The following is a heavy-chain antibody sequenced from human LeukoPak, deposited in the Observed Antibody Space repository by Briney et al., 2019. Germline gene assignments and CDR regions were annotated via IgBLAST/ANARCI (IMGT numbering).Heavy chain of an antibody. J-gene: IGHJ5*02. D-gene: IGHD5-18*01. V-gene: IGHV3-23*01. Sequence: AGGSLRLSCAASGFTFSSYAMSWVRQAPGKGLEWVSAISGSGNNTYYADSVKGRFTISRDNSKNTLYLQMNSLRAEDTAIYYCAKDRAYGYGPNWFDPWGQGTLVTVSS. CDR2: ISGSGNNT. CDR3: AKDRAYGYGPNWFDP. CDR1: GFTFSSYA.